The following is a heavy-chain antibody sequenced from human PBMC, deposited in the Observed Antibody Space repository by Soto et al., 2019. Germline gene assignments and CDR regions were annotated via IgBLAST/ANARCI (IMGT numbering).Heavy chain of an antibody. CDR3: AREQVEFTPPYDYYGLDV. Sequence: QVQLVESGGGVVQPGRSLRLSCAASGFIFSSYAVHWVRQAPGKGLEWVAVISYDGSNKYYADSVKGRFTISRDNSKNTLNLQMNSLRGEDTAVYYCAREQVEFTPPYDYYGLDVWGQGTTVTVAS. V-gene: IGHV3-30*04. J-gene: IGHJ6*02. D-gene: IGHD2-15*01. CDR2: ISYDGSNK. CDR1: GFIFSSYA.